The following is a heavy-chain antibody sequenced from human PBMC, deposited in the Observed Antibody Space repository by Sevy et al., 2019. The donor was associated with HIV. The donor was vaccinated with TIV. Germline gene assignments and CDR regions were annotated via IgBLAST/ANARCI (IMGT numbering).Heavy chain of an antibody. V-gene: IGHV3-48*03. D-gene: IGHD3-10*01. CDR1: GFTFSSYE. J-gene: IGHJ5*02. CDR3: ARDVYYYGSGSYVGTPYGLGFDP. CDR2: ISGSGSTI. Sequence: GGSLRLSCAASGFTFSSYEMNWVRQAPGKGLEWVSYISGSGSTIYYADSVKGRFTISRDNAKNSLSLQMNSLRAEDTAVYYCARDVYYYGSGSYVGTPYGLGFDPWGQGTLVTVSS.